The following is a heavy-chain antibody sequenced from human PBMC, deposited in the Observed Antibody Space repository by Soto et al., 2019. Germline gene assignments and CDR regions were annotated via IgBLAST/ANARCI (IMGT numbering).Heavy chain of an antibody. V-gene: IGHV3-30-3*01. CDR2: ISYDGSNK. CDR1: GFTFSSYA. CDR3: ARETYYYDSSGYYLGGGADAFDI. D-gene: IGHD3-22*01. Sequence: QVQLVESGGGVVQPGRSLRLSCAASGFTFSSYAMHWVRQAPGKGLEWVAVISYDGSNKYYADSVKGRFTISRDNSKNTVDMQKNRLRPEDTAVYYWARETYYYDSSGYYLGGGADAFDIWGQGTMVTVSS. J-gene: IGHJ3*02.